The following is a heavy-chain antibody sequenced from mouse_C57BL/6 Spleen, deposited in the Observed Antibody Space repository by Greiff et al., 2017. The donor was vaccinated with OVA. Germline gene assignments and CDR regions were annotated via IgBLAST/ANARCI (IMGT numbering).Heavy chain of an antibody. Sequence: QVHVKQSGPELVKPGASVKISCKASGYAFSSSWMNWVKQRPGKGLEWIGRIYPGDGDTNYNGKFKGKATLTADKSSSTAYMQLSSLTSEDSAVYFCADGSSYWYFDVWGTGTTVTVSS. CDR3: ADGSSYWYFDV. J-gene: IGHJ1*03. CDR2: IYPGDGDT. V-gene: IGHV1-82*01. CDR1: GYAFSSSW. D-gene: IGHD1-1*01.